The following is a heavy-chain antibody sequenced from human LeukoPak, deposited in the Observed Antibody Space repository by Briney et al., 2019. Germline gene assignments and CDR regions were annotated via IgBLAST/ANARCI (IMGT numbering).Heavy chain of an antibody. CDR2: ISTYNGNT. D-gene: IGHD2-15*01. CDR1: GYTFTSYD. V-gene: IGHV1-18*01. J-gene: IGHJ6*02. Sequence: AAVMFFCKAAGYTFTSYDIRWLRQPPPQGGEWMGWISTYNGNTNYEQNLQGRVTMTTDTSTSTSYMELRSLRSADTAVYYSASGPPMRYCSGGSCLPSYYYYGMDVWGQGTTVTVSS. CDR3: ASGPPMRYCSGGSCLPSYYYYGMDV.